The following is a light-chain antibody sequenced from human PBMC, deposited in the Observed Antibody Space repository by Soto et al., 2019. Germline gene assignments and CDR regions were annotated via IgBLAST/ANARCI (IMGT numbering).Light chain of an antibody. CDR3: SSYTGGSTYV. CDR1: SSDIDGYKY. J-gene: IGLJ1*01. CDR2: DVS. Sequence: QSVLTQPASVSGSPGQSISISCTGTSSDIDGYKYVSWYQQHPGKAPKLMIYDVSNRPSGVSNRFSGSKSGNTATLTIFGLQGEDEAEYYCSSYTGGSTYVFGTGTKSPS. V-gene: IGLV2-14*01.